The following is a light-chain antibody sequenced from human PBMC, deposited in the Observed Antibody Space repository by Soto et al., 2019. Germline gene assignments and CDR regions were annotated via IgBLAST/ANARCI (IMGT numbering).Light chain of an antibody. J-gene: IGKJ1*01. CDR2: GAS. CDR1: QSVSSSY. CDR3: QQYGSSGT. Sequence: EIALTQSPGTLSLSPGERATISCRASQSVSSSYLAWYQQKPGQAPRLLIYGASTRATGVPARFSGSGSGTEFSLIISRLEPEDFAVYYCQQYGSSGTFGQGTKVDIK. V-gene: IGKV3-20*01.